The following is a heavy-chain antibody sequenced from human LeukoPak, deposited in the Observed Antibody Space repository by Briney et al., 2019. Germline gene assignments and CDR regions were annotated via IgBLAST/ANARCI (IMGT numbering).Heavy chain of an antibody. D-gene: IGHD6-6*01. CDR1: GFTVSSNY. CDR2: IYSGGST. CDR3: ARDGKRIAARPGPLDY. Sequence: PGGSLRLSCAASGFTVSSNYMSWVRQAPGKGLEWVSVIYSGGSTYYADSVKGRFTISRDNSKNTLYLQMNSLRAEDTAVYYCARDGKRIAARPGPLDYWGQGTLVTVSS. J-gene: IGHJ4*02. V-gene: IGHV3-66*01.